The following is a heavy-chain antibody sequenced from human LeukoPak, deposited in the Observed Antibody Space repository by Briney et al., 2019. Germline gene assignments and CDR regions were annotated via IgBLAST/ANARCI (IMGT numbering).Heavy chain of an antibody. Sequence: GGSLRLSCAASGFTFSSYWMHWVRQAPGKGRVWVSRINSDGSTTSYADSVKGRFTISRDNAKKTLYLQMNSLRAEGTAIYRRARGYSSGYRTDYSGEGTLVTVSS. J-gene: IGHJ4*02. CDR1: GFTFSSYW. D-gene: IGHD5-18*01. CDR3: ARGYSSGYRTDY. V-gene: IGHV3-74*01. CDR2: INSDGSTT.